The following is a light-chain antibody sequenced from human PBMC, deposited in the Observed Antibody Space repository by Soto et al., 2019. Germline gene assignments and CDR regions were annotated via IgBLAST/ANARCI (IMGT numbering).Light chain of an antibody. CDR1: SSDVGGYNY. V-gene: IGLV2-14*01. CDR3: SSYSISTAYL. Sequence: QSVLTQPASVSGSPGQSITISCTGTSSDVGGYNYVSWYQQHPGKVPKLMIYEVSNRPSGVSYRFSGSKSGNTASLTISGLQAEDEADYFCSSYSISTAYLFGTGTKVTVL. CDR2: EVS. J-gene: IGLJ1*01.